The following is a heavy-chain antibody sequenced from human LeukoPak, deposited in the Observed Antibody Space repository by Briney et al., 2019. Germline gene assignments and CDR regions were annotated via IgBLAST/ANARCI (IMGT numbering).Heavy chain of an antibody. CDR1: GGSISSSSYY. J-gene: IGHJ4*02. V-gene: IGHV4-39*07. D-gene: IGHD3-10*01. CDR2: IYYSGST. CDR3: ARVGGLWFGELLRAHFDY. Sequence: PSETLSLTCTVSGGSISSSSYYWGWIRQPPGKGLEWIGSIYYSGSTYYNPSLKSRVTISVDTSKNQFSLKLSSVTAADTAVYYCARVGGLWFGELLRAHFDYWGQGTLVTVSS.